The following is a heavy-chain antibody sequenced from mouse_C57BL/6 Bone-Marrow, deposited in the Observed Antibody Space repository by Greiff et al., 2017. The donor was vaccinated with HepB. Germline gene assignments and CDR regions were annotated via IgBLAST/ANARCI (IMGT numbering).Heavy chain of an antibody. D-gene: IGHD1-1*01. CDR2: IYPRSGNT. CDR3: ARRGTVVPYAMDY. CDR1: GYTFTSYG. V-gene: IGHV1-81*01. Sequence: QVQLQQSGAELARPGASVKLSCKASGYTFTSYGISWVKQRTGQGLEWIGEIYPRSGNTYYNEKFKGKATLTADKSSSTAYMELRSLTSEDSAVYFCARRGTVVPYAMDYWGQGTSVTVSS. J-gene: IGHJ4*01.